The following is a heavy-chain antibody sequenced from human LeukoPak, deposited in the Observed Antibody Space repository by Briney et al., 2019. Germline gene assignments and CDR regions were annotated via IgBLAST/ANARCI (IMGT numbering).Heavy chain of an antibody. V-gene: IGHV1-46*02. D-gene: IGHD1-26*01. Sequence: ASVKVSCKASGYTFNNYYIHWVRQAPGQGLEWMGVNNPSGGRTTYAQKFQGRVTMTRDTSTSTAYMDLSSLRSDDTAVYYGSRELGGSYFYYWGQGTLVTVSS. CDR3: SRELGGSYFYY. CDR2: NNPSGGRT. J-gene: IGHJ4*02. CDR1: GYTFNNYY.